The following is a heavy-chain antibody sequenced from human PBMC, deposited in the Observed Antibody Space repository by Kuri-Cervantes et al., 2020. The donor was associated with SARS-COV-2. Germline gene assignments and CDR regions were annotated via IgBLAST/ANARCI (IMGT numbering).Heavy chain of an antibody. CDR3: ARGDYYDSSGYYLHYFDY. V-gene: IGHV3-30-3*01. D-gene: IGHD3-22*01. CDR1: GFTFSSYA. J-gene: IGHJ4*02. Sequence: GSLRLSCAASGFTFSSYAMHWVRQAPGKGLEWVAVISYDGSNKYYADSVKGRFTISRDNSKNTLYLQMNSLRAEDTAVYYCARGDYYDSSGYYLHYFDYWGQGTLVTVSS. CDR2: ISYDGSNK.